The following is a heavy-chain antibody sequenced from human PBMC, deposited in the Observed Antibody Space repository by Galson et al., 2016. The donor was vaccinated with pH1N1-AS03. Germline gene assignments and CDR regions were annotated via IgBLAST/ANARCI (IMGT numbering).Heavy chain of an antibody. D-gene: IGHD3-9*01. CDR2: ISTIGLT. CDR3: ARDIISTAVLTSYFDR. CDR1: GDSINSGDYH. Sequence: TLSLTCTVSGDSINSGDYHWSWIRQPAGKGLEWIGRISTIGLTNYKASLRGRVTMSIDTSKSQFSLKLTSVTAADTAVYYCARDIISTAVLTSYFDRWGQGTRVTVSS. V-gene: IGHV4-61*02. J-gene: IGHJ5*02.